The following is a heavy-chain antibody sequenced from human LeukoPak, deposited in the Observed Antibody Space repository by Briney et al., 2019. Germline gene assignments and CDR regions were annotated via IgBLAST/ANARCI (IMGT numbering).Heavy chain of an antibody. CDR3: AKHYMGSSYNRGLDY. J-gene: IGHJ4*02. D-gene: IGHD3-10*01. V-gene: IGHV4-59*05. CDR1: GFTFSSYSMN. Sequence: GSLRLSCAASGFTFSSYSMNWVRQAPGKGLEWIGSIYYSGYTYYNPSLESRVTISVDTSKNQFSLKLSSVTAADTAIYYCAKHYMGSSYNRGLDYWGQGTLVTVSS. CDR2: IYYSGYT.